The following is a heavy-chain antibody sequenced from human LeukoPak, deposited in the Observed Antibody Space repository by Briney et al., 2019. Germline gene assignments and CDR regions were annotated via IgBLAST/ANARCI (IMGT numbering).Heavy chain of an antibody. CDR3: AREEGPIDY. J-gene: IGHJ4*02. CDR2: IRSAGTT. CDR1: ALTVSTNY. Sequence: GGSLRLSCAASALTVSTNYMTWVRQAPGKGLEWDSLIRSAGTTDYGDAVKGRFTISRDSSKSTLYLQMNSLRAEDTAVYYCAREEGPIDYWGQGTLVTVSS. V-gene: IGHV3-66*01.